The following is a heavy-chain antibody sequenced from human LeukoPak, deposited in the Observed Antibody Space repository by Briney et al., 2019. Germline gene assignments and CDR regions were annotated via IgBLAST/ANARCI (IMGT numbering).Heavy chain of an antibody. V-gene: IGHV3-43*01. D-gene: IGHD3-9*01. CDR3: AKDFDWLPDY. CDR2: INRDGRTT. J-gene: IGHJ4*02. CDR1: GFTFDKYT. Sequence: GGSLRLSCVASGFTFDKYTMHWIRQAPGKGLEWVSLINRDGRTTYYADSVKGRFTISRDNSRNSLYLQMNSLRTEDSALYYCAKDFDWLPDYWGQGTLVTVSS.